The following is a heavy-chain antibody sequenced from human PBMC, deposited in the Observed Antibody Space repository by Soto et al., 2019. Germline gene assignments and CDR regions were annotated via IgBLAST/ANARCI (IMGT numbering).Heavy chain of an antibody. V-gene: IGHV3-21*01. CDR2: ISSSSSYI. CDR1: GFTFSSYS. D-gene: IGHD3-22*01. Sequence: GSLSLSFAASGFTFSSYSMNWVRQAPGKGLEWVSSISSSSSYIYYADSVKGRFTISRDNAKNSLYLQMNSLRAEDTAVYYCARDGYDSSGYGFDPWGQGTLVTVSS. J-gene: IGHJ5*02. CDR3: ARDGYDSSGYGFDP.